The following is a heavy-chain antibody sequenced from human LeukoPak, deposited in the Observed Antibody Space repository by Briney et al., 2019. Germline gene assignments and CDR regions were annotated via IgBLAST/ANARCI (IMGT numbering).Heavy chain of an antibody. CDR1: RFTFSSYA. Sequence: GGSLRLSCTASRFTFSSYAMSWVSQAPGKGLEWVSGISSNGVSTYYADSVKGRFTISRDNSKNTLHLQMYSLRAEDTAIYYCARVPITPAGYYYYGMDVWGQGTTVTVSS. CDR2: ISSNGVST. CDR3: ARVPITPAGYYYYGMDV. J-gene: IGHJ6*02. V-gene: IGHV3-23*01. D-gene: IGHD2-2*01.